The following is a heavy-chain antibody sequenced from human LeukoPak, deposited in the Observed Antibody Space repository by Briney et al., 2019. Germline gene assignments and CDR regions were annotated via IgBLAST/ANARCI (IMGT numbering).Heavy chain of an antibody. V-gene: IGHV3-23*01. CDR3: AKTVLTGYIDY. CDR1: GFTFDDYA. D-gene: IGHD3-9*01. Sequence: GGSLRLSCAASGFTFDDYAMHWVRQAPGKGLEWVSAISGSGGSTYYADSVKGRFTISRDNSKNTLYLQMNSLRAEDTAVYYCAKTVLTGYIDYWGQGTLVTVSS. J-gene: IGHJ4*02. CDR2: ISGSGGST.